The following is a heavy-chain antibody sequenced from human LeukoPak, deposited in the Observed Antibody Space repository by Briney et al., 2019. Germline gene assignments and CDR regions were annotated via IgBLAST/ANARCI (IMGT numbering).Heavy chain of an antibody. V-gene: IGHV3-23*01. Sequence: GGSLRLSCAASGFTFSSNAMTWVRQAPGKGLEWVSAISGSGGSTYYADSVKGRFTISRDNSKNTLYLQMNSLRADDTAKYCCAKYSPLLSGYYFDVWGQGTLVTVSS. J-gene: IGHJ4*02. D-gene: IGHD2-2*01. CDR2: ISGSGGST. CDR3: AKYSPLLSGYYFDV. CDR1: GFTFSSNA.